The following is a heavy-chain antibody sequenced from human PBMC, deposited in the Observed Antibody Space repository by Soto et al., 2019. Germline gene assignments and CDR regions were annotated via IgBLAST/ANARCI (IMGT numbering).Heavy chain of an antibody. D-gene: IGHD6-6*01. J-gene: IGHJ4*02. V-gene: IGHV3-30-3*01. CDR3: ARVSNPRRVFLPYFDF. CDR1: GFTFSSYS. CDR2: RSYNGSSE. Sequence: QVQLVESGGGVVQPGRSLRLSCAASGFTFSSYSLHWVRQAPGKGLEWVAVRSYNGSSEHYADSVKGRFTVSRDISENTLYLQMNSLRLEDTAVYYCARVSNPRRVFLPYFDFWGQGTLVTVSS.